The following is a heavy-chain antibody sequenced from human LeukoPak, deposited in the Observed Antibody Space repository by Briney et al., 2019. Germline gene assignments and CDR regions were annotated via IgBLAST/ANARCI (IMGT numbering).Heavy chain of an antibody. Sequence: PGGSLRLSCLASGFTFSNSWMTWVRQAPGKGLEWVSAISGSGGSTYYADSVKGRFTISRDNSKNSLFVQMNSLRAEDTAVYFCAKSRSGSANWALQIFDNWGQGTLVTVSS. CDR1: GFTFSNSW. D-gene: IGHD1-1*01. J-gene: IGHJ4*02. V-gene: IGHV3-23*01. CDR3: AKSRSGSANWALQIFDN. CDR2: ISGSGGST.